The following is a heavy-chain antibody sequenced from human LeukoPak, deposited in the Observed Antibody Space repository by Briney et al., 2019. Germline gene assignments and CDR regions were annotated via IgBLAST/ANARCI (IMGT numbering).Heavy chain of an antibody. V-gene: IGHV4-39*01. CDR3: ARQNDRSHDY. Sequence: SETLSLTCTVSGGSISRSSYYWGWVRQPPGKGLEWLGSIYYSGTTYSNPSLKSRVTIPVDTSKSQFSLKLRSVTAADTAVYYCARQNDRSHDYWGQGTLVTVSS. CDR1: GGSISRSSYY. D-gene: IGHD1-1*01. CDR2: IYYSGTT. J-gene: IGHJ4*02.